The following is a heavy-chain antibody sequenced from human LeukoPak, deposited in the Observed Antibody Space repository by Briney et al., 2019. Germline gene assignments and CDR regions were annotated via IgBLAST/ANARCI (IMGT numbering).Heavy chain of an antibody. J-gene: IGHJ4*02. CDR2: IVVGSGNT. CDR3: AAAGDSSGYSSLGFDY. CDR1: GFTFNSSA. Sequence: SVKVSCKASGFTFNSSAMQWVRQARGQRLEWIGWIVVGSGNTNYAQKFQERVTITRDMSTSTAYMELSSLRSEDTAVYYCAAAGDSSGYSSLGFDYWGQGTLVTVSS. V-gene: IGHV1-58*02. D-gene: IGHD3-22*01.